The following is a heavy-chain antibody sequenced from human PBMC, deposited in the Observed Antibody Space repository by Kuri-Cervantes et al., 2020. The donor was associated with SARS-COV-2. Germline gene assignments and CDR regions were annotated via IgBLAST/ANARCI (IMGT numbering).Heavy chain of an antibody. V-gene: IGHV1-18*01. D-gene: IGHD3-22*01. J-gene: IGHJ6*02. CDR1: GYTFTSYG. CDR3: ALHYYDSSGYYYAYYYGMDV. CDR2: ISAYNGNT. Sequence: GESLKIYCKASGYTFTSYGSSWVRQAPGQGLEWMGWISAYNGNTNYAQKLQGRVTMTTDTSTSSAYMELSSLRSENTAVYYCALHYYDSSGYYYAYYYGMDVWGQGTTVTVSS.